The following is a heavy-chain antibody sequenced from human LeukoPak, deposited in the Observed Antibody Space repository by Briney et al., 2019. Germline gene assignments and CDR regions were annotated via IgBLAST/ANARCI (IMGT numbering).Heavy chain of an antibody. CDR3: AREGVRGVISY. Sequence: LETLSLTCTVSGGSISNYYWSWIRQPPGKGLEWIGYIYYSGSTNYSPSLKSRVTISVDTSKNQFSVKLTSVTAADTAVYYCAREGVRGVISYWGQGTLVTVSS. J-gene: IGHJ4*02. CDR2: IYYSGST. D-gene: IGHD3-10*01. CDR1: GGSISNYY. V-gene: IGHV4-59*01.